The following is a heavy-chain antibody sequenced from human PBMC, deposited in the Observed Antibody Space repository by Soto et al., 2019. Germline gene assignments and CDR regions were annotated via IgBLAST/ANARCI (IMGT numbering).Heavy chain of an antibody. CDR1: GITFSNYA. CDR2: ISGSGSKT. CDR3: ATLGNVNWGSEEGLGY. V-gene: IGHV3-23*01. J-gene: IGHJ4*02. D-gene: IGHD7-27*01. Sequence: GGSLRLSCAASGITFSNYALSWVRQAPGKGLEWVSTISGSGSKTYYADSVKGRFTISRDNSKNTLYLQMNSLRAEDTAMYYCATLGNVNWGSEEGLGYWGLGTLVTVSS.